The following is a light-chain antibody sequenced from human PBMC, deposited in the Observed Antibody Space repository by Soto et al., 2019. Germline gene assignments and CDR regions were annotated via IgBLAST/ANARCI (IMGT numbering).Light chain of an antibody. CDR3: QQYGGSPIT. CDR2: GAS. CDR1: QSISRDY. V-gene: IGKV3-20*01. Sequence: EIVLTQSPNTLSLSPGERATLSCRASQSISRDYLVWYQQKPGQAPRLLIYGASSRATGIPDRFSGGGSGTDFALTINSLEPEDFAVYYCQQYGGSPITFGQGTRLEVK. J-gene: IGKJ5*01.